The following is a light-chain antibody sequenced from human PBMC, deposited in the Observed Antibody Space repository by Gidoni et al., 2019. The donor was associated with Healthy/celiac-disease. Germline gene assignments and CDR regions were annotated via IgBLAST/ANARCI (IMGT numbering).Light chain of an antibody. Sequence: DIQMTQSQSSLSASVGDRDTITCRASQSISSYLHWYQQKPGKAPNLLIYAASSLQSGVPSSFSRSGSGTDFTLTISSLLPEDFATYYCQQSYSTPLTFGGGTKVEIK. CDR2: AAS. CDR1: QSISSY. V-gene: IGKV1-39*01. J-gene: IGKJ4*01. CDR3: QQSYSTPLT.